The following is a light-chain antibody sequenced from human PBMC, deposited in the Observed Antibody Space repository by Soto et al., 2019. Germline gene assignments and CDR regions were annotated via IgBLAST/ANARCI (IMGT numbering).Light chain of an antibody. CDR2: AVS. V-gene: IGKV3D-15*01. CDR1: QSISDT. J-gene: IGKJ4*01. Sequence: EIVMTQSPATLSVSPGGRATLSCRAIQSISDTLAWYQQKPGQARRLLIYAVSNRASGIPARFSGSGSGTDFTLTISRLEPEDSAVYYCQQYGSVDTFGEGTKVDIK. CDR3: QQYGSVDT.